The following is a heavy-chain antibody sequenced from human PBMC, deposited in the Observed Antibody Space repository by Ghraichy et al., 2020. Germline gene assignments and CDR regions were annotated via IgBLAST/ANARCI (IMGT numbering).Heavy chain of an antibody. CDR3: ARASYYDFWSGYCHY. D-gene: IGHD3-3*01. CDR2: ISAYNGNT. J-gene: IGHJ4*02. V-gene: IGHV1-18*01. Sequence: ASVKVSCKASGYTFTSYGISWVRQAPGQGLEWMGWISAYNGNTNYAQKLQGRVTMTTDTSTSTAYMELRSLRSDDTAVYYCARASYYDFWSGYCHYWGQGTLVTVSS. CDR1: GYTFTSYG.